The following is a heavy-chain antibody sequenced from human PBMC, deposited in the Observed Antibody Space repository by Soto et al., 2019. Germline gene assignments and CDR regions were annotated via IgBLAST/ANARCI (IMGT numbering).Heavy chain of an antibody. D-gene: IGHD5-12*01. V-gene: IGHV1-18*04. J-gene: IGHJ4*02. CDR1: GYTFTNYG. Sequence: QVQLVQSGTEVQRPGASVKVSCKATGYTFTNYGISWVRQAPGQGLEWMGWISAYNGDTNYAQNLQDRVTMTTDTPTSTAYMELGSLTFDDTGVYYCARGGGGLRPLDYWGQGTLVTVSS. CDR3: ARGGGGLRPLDY. CDR2: ISAYNGDT.